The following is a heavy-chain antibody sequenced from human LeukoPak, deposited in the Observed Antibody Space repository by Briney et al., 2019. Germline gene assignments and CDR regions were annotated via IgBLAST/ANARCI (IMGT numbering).Heavy chain of an antibody. D-gene: IGHD4-23*01. Sequence: PSETLSLTCTVSGGSISSYYWSWIRQPPGKGLEWIGYIYYSGSTNYNPSLKSRVTISVDTSKNQFSLKLSSVTAADTAVYYCVRPTTVGNWYFDLWGRGTLVTVSS. J-gene: IGHJ2*01. CDR2: IYYSGST. V-gene: IGHV4-59*08. CDR3: VRPTTVGNWYFDL. CDR1: GGSISSYY.